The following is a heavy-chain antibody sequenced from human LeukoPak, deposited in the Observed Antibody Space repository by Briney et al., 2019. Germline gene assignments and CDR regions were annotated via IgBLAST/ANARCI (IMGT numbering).Heavy chain of an antibody. CDR2: IYYSGST. Sequence: TLSLTCTVSGGSISSGSYYWSWIRQPPGKGLEWIGYIYYSGSTNYNPSLKSRVTISVDTSKNQFSLKLSSVTAADTAVYYCARSTHYGDYYIPFDYWGQGTLVTVSS. CDR1: GGSISSGSYY. V-gene: IGHV4-61*01. CDR3: ARSTHYGDYYIPFDY. J-gene: IGHJ4*02. D-gene: IGHD4-17*01.